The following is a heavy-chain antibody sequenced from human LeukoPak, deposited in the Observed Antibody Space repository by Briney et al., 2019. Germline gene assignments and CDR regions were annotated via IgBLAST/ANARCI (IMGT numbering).Heavy chain of an antibody. D-gene: IGHD5-24*01. CDR3: GRDLGRHGYNS. CDR1: GFTISNYA. CDR2: ISGSSGST. J-gene: IGHJ4*02. Sequence: PGGSLRLSCVASGFTISNYAMNWVRQAPGKGLEWVSAISGSSGSTYYTDSVKGRFTISRDNSKNTLYLQMHSLRAEDTAVYYCGRDLGRHGYNSWGQGTLVTVSS. V-gene: IGHV3-23*01.